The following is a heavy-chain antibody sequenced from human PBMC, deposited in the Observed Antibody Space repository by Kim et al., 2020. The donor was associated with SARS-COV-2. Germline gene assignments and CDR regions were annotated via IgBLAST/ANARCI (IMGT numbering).Heavy chain of an antibody. CDR2: IYTNGST. J-gene: IGHJ6*02. V-gene: IGHV4-4*07. CDR1: GGSISSYY. D-gene: IGHD6-13*01. CDR3: ARDEIAAAPDDDYGMDV. Sequence: SETLSLTCTVSGGSISSYYWSWIRQPAGKGLEWIGRIYTNGSTNYNPSLKRRVTMSVDTSKNQFSLKLSSVTAADTAVYYCARDEIAAAPDDDYGMDVWGQGTTVTVSS.